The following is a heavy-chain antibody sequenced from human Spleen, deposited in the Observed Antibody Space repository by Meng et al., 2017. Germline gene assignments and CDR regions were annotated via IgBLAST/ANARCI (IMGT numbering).Heavy chain of an antibody. Sequence: GGSLRLSCAASGFTFSSYWMHWVRQAPGKGLVWVSRINPDGTTANYADSVKGRFTISRDNAKNTLYLQMNSLRAEDTAVYYCARNWAASGDYWGQGTPVTVSS. CDR2: INPDGTTA. J-gene: IGHJ4*02. V-gene: IGHV3-74*01. D-gene: IGHD6-13*01. CDR3: ARNWAASGDY. CDR1: GFTFSSYW.